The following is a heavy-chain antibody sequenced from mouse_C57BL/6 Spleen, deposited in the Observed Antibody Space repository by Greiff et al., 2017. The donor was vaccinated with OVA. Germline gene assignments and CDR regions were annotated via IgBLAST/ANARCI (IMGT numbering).Heavy chain of an antibody. CDR3: ARFYDGYLSY. CDR1: GFTFTSYA. Sequence: DVMLVESGPGLVKPGGSLKLSCAASGFTFTSYAMSWVRQTPEKRLEWVGTISDGGSYTYYPDNVKGRFTISRDNAKTNLNLHMSHLKSEDTAMYYCARFYDGYLSYWGQGTLVTVSA. J-gene: IGHJ3*01. CDR2: ISDGGSYT. V-gene: IGHV5-4*03. D-gene: IGHD2-3*01.